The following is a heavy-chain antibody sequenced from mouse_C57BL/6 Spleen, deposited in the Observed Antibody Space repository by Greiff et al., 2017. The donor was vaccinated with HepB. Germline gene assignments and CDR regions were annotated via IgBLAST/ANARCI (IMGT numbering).Heavy chain of an antibody. CDR2: IYPSDSEP. CDR3: ARGGLRRDFDY. CDR1: GNTFTSYW. D-gene: IGHD2-4*01. V-gene: IGHV1-61*01. J-gene: IGHJ2*01. Sequence: VQLQQPGAELLRPGSSVKLSCRASGNTFTSYWMDGVKQGPGQGLYWIGNIYPSDSEPHYNQKFKDKATLTVDKSSSTAYMQLSSLTSEDSAVYYCARGGLRRDFDYWGQGTTLTVSS.